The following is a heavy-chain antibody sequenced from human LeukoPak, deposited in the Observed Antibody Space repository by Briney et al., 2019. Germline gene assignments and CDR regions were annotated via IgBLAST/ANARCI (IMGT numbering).Heavy chain of an antibody. Sequence: SVNVSCKASGGTFSSYAISWVRPAPGQGLEWMGRIFPIFATANYAQKFQGRVTITADESTSTAYMELSSLRSEDAAVYYCARESGSYEAYFDYWGQGTLVTVSS. CDR1: GGTFSSYA. V-gene: IGHV1-69*13. CDR2: IFPIFATA. J-gene: IGHJ4*02. CDR3: ARESGSYEAYFDY. D-gene: IGHD1-26*01.